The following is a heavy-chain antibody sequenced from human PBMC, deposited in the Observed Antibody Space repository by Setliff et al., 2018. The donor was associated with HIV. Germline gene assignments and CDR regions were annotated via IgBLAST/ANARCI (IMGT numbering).Heavy chain of an antibody. CDR3: ARGGALSGFFFPNWLDP. CDR2: INPHSGNT. CDR1: GGTFVNAA. J-gene: IGHJ5*02. Sequence: ASVKVSCKASGGTFVNAAINWVRQAPGQGLEWMGGINPHSGNTDFAQRFQGRITMTRDTSINTVYMDLSRLTSDDTGIYYCARGGALSGFFFPNWLDPWGQGTLVTVSS. D-gene: IGHD6-19*01. V-gene: IGHV1-2*02.